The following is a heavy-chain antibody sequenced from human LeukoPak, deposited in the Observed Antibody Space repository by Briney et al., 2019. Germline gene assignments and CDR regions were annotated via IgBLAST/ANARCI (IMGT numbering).Heavy chain of an antibody. CDR1: GGSISSYY. CDR3: ARIFPTGMGGAAAGYFDY. J-gene: IGHJ4*02. Sequence: KPSETLSLTCTVSGGSISSYYWSWIRQHPGKGLEWIGYIYYSGSTYYNPSLKSRVTISVDTSKNQFSLKLSSVTAADTAVYYCARIFPTGMGGAAAGYFDYWGQGTLVTVSS. D-gene: IGHD6-13*01. CDR2: IYYSGST. V-gene: IGHV4-59*06.